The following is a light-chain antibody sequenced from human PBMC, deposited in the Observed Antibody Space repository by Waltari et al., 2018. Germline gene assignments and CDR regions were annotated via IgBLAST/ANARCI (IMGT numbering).Light chain of an antibody. CDR3: QQYKNWRT. V-gene: IGKV3-15*01. J-gene: IGKJ1*01. CDR1: QSVNSN. Sequence: EIVMTQSPATLSVSTGERANLSCRASQSVNSNLAWYQQKPGQAPRLLIYGASTRATGIPARFSGSGSGTEFTLTISSMQSEDSAVYYCQQYKNWRTFGQGTKVEIK. CDR2: GAS.